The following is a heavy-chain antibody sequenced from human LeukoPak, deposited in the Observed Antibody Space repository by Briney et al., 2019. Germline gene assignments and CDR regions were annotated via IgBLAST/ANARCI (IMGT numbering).Heavy chain of an antibody. D-gene: IGHD1-26*01. V-gene: IGHV3-9*01. CDR3: AKEGATTGDFDY. CDR2: ISWNSGSI. J-gene: IGHJ4*02. Sequence: GRSLRLSCAASGFTYDDYAMHWVRQAPGKGLEWVSGISWNSGSIGYADSVKGRFTISRDNAKKSLYLQMNSLRAEDTAVYYCAKEGATTGDFDYWGQGTLVTVSS. CDR1: GFTYDDYA.